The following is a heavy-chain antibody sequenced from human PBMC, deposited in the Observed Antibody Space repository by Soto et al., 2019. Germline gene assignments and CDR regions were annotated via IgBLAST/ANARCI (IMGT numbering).Heavy chain of an antibody. CDR3: ARPKDYDDCLDL. CDR1: GYTFTSYY. Sequence: ASVKDSCKASGYTFTSYYIHWVRQAPGQRLEWMGWINAGNGNTKYSQKFQGRVTFTRDTSANTAYMELSSLISEDTAVYYCARPKDYDDCLDLWGQGTLVTVSS. CDR2: INAGNGNT. J-gene: IGHJ4*02. D-gene: IGHD3-22*01. V-gene: IGHV1-3*01.